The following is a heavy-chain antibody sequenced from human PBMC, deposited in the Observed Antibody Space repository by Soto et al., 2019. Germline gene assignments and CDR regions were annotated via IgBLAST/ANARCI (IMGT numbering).Heavy chain of an antibody. V-gene: IGHV2-5*01. J-gene: IGHJ4*02. Sequence: QITLKESGPTLVKPTQTLTLTCTFSGFSLRDYAVGVGWIRQPPGKALEWLSFIYWNDNEYYSPPLRSRLTISKDTSKNQVVLTMTNMDPVDTATYYCAHGSGWLFDYWGQGTLVTVSS. D-gene: IGHD6-19*01. CDR1: GFSLRDYAVG. CDR2: IYWNDNE. CDR3: AHGSGWLFDY.